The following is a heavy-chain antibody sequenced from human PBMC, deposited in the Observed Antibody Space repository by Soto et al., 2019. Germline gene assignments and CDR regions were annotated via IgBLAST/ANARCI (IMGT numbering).Heavy chain of an antibody. Sequence: EVQLVESGGGIVRLGGPWNPPCLASELTFRPNWSHWFGQPPGRGLVWVSRIRGDGNDANYADSVRGRFSISRDNAKSTLYLQMNSLRAEDTAVYYCAGDLVSGSGSLGHWGQGTLVTVSS. D-gene: IGHD3-10*01. CDR3: AGDLVSGSGSLGH. CDR1: ELTFRPNW. V-gene: IGHV3-74*01. CDR2: IRGDGNDA. J-gene: IGHJ4*02.